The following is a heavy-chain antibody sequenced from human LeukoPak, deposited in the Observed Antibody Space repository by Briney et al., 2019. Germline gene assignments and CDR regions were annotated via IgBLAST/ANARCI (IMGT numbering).Heavy chain of an antibody. D-gene: IGHD1-1*01. CDR2: IKVDGSEK. J-gene: IGHJ4*02. CDR3: GKKTGSTGEAFDY. CDR1: GFTVSSNY. V-gene: IGHV3-7*03. Sequence: GGSLRLSCAASGFTVSSNYMNWVRQAPGKGLEWVANIKVDGSEKYYAESVKGRFTISRDNAENSLYLQMNSLRVEDSAIYYCGKKTGSTGEAFDYWGQGTLVTVSS.